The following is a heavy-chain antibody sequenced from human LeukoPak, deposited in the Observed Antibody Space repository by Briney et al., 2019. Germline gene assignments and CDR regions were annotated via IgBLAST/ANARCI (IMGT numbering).Heavy chain of an antibody. J-gene: IGHJ4*02. CDR3: ARDDGYYGY. CDR2: INHSGST. CDR1: GGSINSNNYY. V-gene: IGHV4-39*07. Sequence: SETLSLTCTVSGGSINSNNYYWGWIRQPPGKGLEWIGEINHSGSTNYNPSLKSRVTISVDTSKNQFSLKLSSVTAADTAVYYCARDDGYYGYWGQGTLVTVSS. D-gene: IGHD3-22*01.